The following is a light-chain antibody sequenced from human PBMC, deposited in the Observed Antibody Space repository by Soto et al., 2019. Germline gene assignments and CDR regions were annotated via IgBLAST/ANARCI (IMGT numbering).Light chain of an antibody. CDR3: QQRSNWPSWT. CDR2: DAS. CDR1: LNVNSY. V-gene: IGKV3-11*01. Sequence: VLTQSPATLSLSPGERATLSCRASLNVNSYLAWYQQKPGQAPRLLIYDASNRATGIPARFSGSGSGTDFTLTISSLEPEDFAVYYCQQRSNWPSWTFGQGTKVDIK. J-gene: IGKJ1*01.